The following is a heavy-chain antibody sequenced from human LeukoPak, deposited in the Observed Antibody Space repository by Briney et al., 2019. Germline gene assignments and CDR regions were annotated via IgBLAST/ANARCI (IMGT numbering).Heavy chain of an antibody. CDR1: GYSISSGYY. D-gene: IGHD2-2*01. CDR2: IYHSGST. Sequence: PSETLSLTCSVSGYSISSGYYWGWIRQPPGKGLEWIGTIYHSGSTYYNPSLKSRVTISVDTSKNQFSLKLSSVTAADTAVYYCAREGRYCGSTSCHYFDYWGQGTLVTVSS. J-gene: IGHJ4*02. V-gene: IGHV4-38-2*02. CDR3: AREGRYCGSTSCHYFDY.